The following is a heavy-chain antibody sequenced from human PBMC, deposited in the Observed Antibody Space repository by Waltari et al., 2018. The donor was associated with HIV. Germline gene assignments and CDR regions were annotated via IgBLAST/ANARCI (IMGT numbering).Heavy chain of an antibody. V-gene: IGHV3-23*01. D-gene: IGHD1-1*01. J-gene: IGHJ4*02. CDR2: IRGRAGST. CDR3: VKTLDGDNSFFGH. Sequence: EVQLLESGGDLVQPGGPLRLSLSASGFTFRSSAMAWVRQAPRKGLEWVSTIRGRAGSTEYADSVKGRFSISRDTSKNTLYLQMNSLRVEDMALYYCVKTLDGDNSFFGHWGQGAPVTVSS. CDR1: GFTFRSSA.